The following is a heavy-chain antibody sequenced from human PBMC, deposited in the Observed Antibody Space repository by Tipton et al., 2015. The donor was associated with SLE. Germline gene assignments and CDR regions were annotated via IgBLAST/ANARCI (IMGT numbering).Heavy chain of an antibody. J-gene: IGHJ4*01. D-gene: IGHD3-22*01. CDR1: GFTFSDYY. CDR3: AREGYYDNSGYYPLFDS. Sequence: SLRLSCAASGFTFSDYYMSWIRQAPGKGLEWLSYISSSSTYTNYADSVGGRFTISRDNAKNSLYLQMNSLRAEDTAVYYCAREGYYDNSGYYPLFDSWGQGILVTVSS. V-gene: IGHV3-11*05. CDR2: ISSSSTYT.